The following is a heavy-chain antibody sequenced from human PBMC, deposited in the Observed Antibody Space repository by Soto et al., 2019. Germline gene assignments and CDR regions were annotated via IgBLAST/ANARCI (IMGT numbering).Heavy chain of an antibody. CDR3: ATSNWFDP. J-gene: IGHJ5*02. CDR1: GGSISSSGYY. Sequence: QLQLQESGPGLVKPSETLSLTCTVSGGSISSSGYYWGWIRQPPGKGLEWIGTIYYSGSTYYNPSLKSRATISVDTSKNQFSLNLSSVTAADTAVYYCATSNWFDPWGQGTLVTVSS. CDR2: IYYSGST. V-gene: IGHV4-39*01.